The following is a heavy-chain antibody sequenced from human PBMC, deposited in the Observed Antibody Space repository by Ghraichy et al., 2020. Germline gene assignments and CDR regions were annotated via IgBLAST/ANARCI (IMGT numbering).Heavy chain of an antibody. Sequence: SETLSLTCTVSGDSISSYHWSWIRQPPGKGLEWLGYIYYTGSTNYDPSLKSRVTISIDTSKTQFSLKLSSVTPADTAMYYCARDRRISTAPKDAFDIWGQGTIVTVSS. CDR3: ARDRRISTAPKDAFDI. CDR2: IYYTGST. D-gene: IGHD2/OR15-2a*01. CDR1: GDSISSYH. V-gene: IGHV4-59*01. J-gene: IGHJ3*02.